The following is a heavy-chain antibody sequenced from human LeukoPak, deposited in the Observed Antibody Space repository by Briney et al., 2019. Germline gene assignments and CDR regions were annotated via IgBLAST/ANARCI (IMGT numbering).Heavy chain of an antibody. J-gene: IGHJ4*02. CDR1: GGSIFSYY. CDR3: ARHLNNCGDDCYIFDY. V-gene: IGHV4-59*08. Sequence: SETLSLTCTVSGGSIFSYYWSWLREPPGKGLEWVGYMYYSGSTNYNPSLKRRVNISVDTSKNKFSLRVSSVPAADTAVYYCARHLNNCGDDCYIFDYWGQGTLVTVSS. D-gene: IGHD2-21*01. CDR2: MYYSGST.